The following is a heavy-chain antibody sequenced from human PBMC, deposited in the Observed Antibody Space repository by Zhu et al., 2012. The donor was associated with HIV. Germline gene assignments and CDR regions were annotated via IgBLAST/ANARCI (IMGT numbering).Heavy chain of an antibody. J-gene: IGHJ6*02. V-gene: IGHV4-59*11. CDR3: ARVSSSSWSRGYYYYGMDV. Sequence: QVQLQESGPGLVKPSETLSLTCTVSGGSISSHYWSWIRQPPGKGLEWIGYIYYSGSTNYNPSLKSRVTISVDTSKNQFSLKLSSVTAADTAVYYCARVSSSSWSRGYYYYGMDVWGQGTTVTVSS. CDR1: GGSISSHY. CDR2: IYYSGST. D-gene: IGHD6-13*01.